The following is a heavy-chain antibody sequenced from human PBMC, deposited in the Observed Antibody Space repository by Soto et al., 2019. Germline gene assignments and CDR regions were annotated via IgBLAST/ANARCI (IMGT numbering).Heavy chain of an antibody. D-gene: IGHD3-10*01. CDR3: AGSLLWFGNYYYYGMDV. J-gene: IGHJ6*02. CDR2: IYYSGST. Sequence: SETLSLTCAAYGGSFSGYDWSWIRQPPGKGLEWIGYIYYSGSTNYNPSLKSRVTISVDTSKNQFSLKLSSVTAADTAVYYCAGSLLWFGNYYYYGMDVWGQGTTVTVSS. CDR1: GGSFSGYD. V-gene: IGHV4-59*01.